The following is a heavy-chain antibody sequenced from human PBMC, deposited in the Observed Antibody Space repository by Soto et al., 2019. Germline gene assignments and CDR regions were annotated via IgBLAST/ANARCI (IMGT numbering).Heavy chain of an antibody. D-gene: IGHD3-16*02. CDR3: AKDFWGGTVDNLYFDY. V-gene: IGHV3-23*01. J-gene: IGHJ4*02. CDR2: ISGTDDNT. Sequence: SLRLSCAASGFTFSTYAMSWVRQAPGNGLEWVSAISGTDDNTGYADSVKGRFTISRDNSKNTLYLQMNSLRAEDTAVYYCAKDFWGGTVDNLYFDYWGQGTLVTVSS. CDR1: GFTFSTYA.